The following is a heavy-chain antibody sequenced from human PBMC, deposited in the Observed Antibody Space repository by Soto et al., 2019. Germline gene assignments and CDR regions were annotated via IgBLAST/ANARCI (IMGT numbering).Heavy chain of an antibody. D-gene: IGHD6-13*01. Sequence: ASVKVSCKVSGYTLTELSMHWVRQAPGKGLEWMGGFDPEDGETIYAQKFQGRATMTEDTSTETAYMELSSLRSEDTAVYYCATSQLVPKLYYFDYWGQGTLVTVSS. J-gene: IGHJ4*02. V-gene: IGHV1-24*01. CDR2: FDPEDGET. CDR1: GYTLTELS. CDR3: ATSQLVPKLYYFDY.